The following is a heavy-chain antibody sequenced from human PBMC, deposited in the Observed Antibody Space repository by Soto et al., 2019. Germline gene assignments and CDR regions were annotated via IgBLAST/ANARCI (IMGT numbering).Heavy chain of an antibody. D-gene: IGHD1-1*01. V-gene: IGHV4-31*03. J-gene: IGHJ4*02. CDR2: ISDSGTA. CDR3: ARSRDAYKNGY. CDR1: GGSISSGGSH. Sequence: SETLSLTCTVSGGSISSGGSHWSWLRQLPGKGLEWIGYISDSGTAYYNPSLNGRVTISLDTSKNQLSLNLDSVTAADTAVYYCARSRDAYKNGYWGQGTLVTVSS.